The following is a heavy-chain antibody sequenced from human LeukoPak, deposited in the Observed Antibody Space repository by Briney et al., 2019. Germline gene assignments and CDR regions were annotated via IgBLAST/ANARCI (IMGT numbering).Heavy chain of an antibody. V-gene: IGHV1-46*01. Sequence: ASVKVSCKASGYTFTSYYMHWVRQAPGQGLEWMGIINPSGGSTSYAQKFQGRVTTTRDTSTSTVYMELSSLRSEDTAVYYCATLVVHDAFDIWGQGTMVTVSS. J-gene: IGHJ3*02. D-gene: IGHD2-15*01. CDR3: ATLVVHDAFDI. CDR2: INPSGGST. CDR1: GYTFTSYY.